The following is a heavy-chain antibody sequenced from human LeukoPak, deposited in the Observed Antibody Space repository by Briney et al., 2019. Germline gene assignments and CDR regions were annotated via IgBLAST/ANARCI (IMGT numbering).Heavy chain of an antibody. CDR3: ARDNFQQLPTGFDP. Sequence: GGSLRLSCAASGFTFSTYSMNWVRQAPGKGLEWVSSISSSSDYIYYADSVEGRFTISRDNAKNSLYLQMNSLRAEDTALYYCARDNFQQLPTGFDPWAQGTLVTVSS. J-gene: IGHJ5*02. CDR1: GFTFSTYS. CDR2: ISSSSDYI. V-gene: IGHV3-21*01. D-gene: IGHD6-13*01.